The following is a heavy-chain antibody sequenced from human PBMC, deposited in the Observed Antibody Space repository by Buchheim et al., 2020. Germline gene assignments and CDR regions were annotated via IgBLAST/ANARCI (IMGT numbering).Heavy chain of an antibody. V-gene: IGHV3-48*03. J-gene: IGHJ4*02. CDR2: ISSSGSTI. D-gene: IGHD3-22*01. CDR1: GFTFSSYE. CDR3: ARTSYDSSGYYYVGGVAHDY. Sequence: EVQLVESGGGLVQPGGSLRLSCAASGFTFSSYEMNWVRQAPGKGLEWVSYISSSGSTIYYADSVKGRFTISRDNAKNSLYRQMNGLRAEDTAVYYCARTSYDSSGYYYVGGVAHDYWGQGNL.